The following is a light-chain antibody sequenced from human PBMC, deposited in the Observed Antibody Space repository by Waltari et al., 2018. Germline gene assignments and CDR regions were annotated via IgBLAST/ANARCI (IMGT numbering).Light chain of an antibody. Sequence: DIQRTQYPSSLSASVGDRVTITCRASQTINTFLNWYQEKPGKAPKLLIYAASSLQTGVPARFSGSGSGTEFTLTISSLLPEDFATYYCQQSYSIFWTFGQGTKVEIK. CDR2: AAS. J-gene: IGKJ1*01. CDR1: QTINTF. CDR3: QQSYSIFWT. V-gene: IGKV1-39*01.